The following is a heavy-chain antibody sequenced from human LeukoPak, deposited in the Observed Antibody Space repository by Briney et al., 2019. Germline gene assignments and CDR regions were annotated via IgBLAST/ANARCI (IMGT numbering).Heavy chain of an antibody. CDR1: GYTFTGYY. J-gene: IGHJ4*02. Sequence: ASVKVSCKASGYTFTGYYMHWVRQAPGQGLEWMGWINPNSGGTNYAQKFQGRVTMTRDTSISTAYMELSRLRSDDTAVYYCARELDGDYLKNDYWGQGTLVTVSS. V-gene: IGHV1-2*02. CDR3: ARELDGDYLKNDY. D-gene: IGHD4-17*01. CDR2: INPNSGGT.